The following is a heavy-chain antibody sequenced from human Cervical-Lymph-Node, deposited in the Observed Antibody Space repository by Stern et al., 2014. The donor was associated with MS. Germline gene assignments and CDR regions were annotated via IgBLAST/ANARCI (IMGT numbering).Heavy chain of an antibody. CDR2: INSRGGSI. CDR1: GFTFGTHS. CDR3: ATGGGSYNH. D-gene: IGHD1-26*01. V-gene: IGHV3-21*01. J-gene: IGHJ5*02. Sequence: EMQLVESGGGLVRPGGSLRLSCAASGFTFGTHSLNWVRQAPGKGLEWVSSINSRGGSILYAESVKGRFTISRDNAKNSLFLQMNSLRAEDTAVYYCATGGGSYNHWGQGALVTVSS.